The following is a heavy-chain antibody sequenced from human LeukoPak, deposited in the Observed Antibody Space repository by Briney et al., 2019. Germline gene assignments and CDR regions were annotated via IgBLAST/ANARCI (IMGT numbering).Heavy chain of an antibody. J-gene: IGHJ4*02. CDR1: GLTISSYD. CDR3: TLRVMGGPAL. V-gene: IGHV3-23*01. D-gene: IGHD2-15*01. CDR2: IIPSAIRT. Sequence: GGSLRLSCAASGLTISSYDMTWVRQAPGKGLEWVSSIIPSAIRTYYADSVKGRFIISRDDSKSTVSLQMNSLRAEDTAVYYCTLRVMGGPALWGQGTLVTVSS.